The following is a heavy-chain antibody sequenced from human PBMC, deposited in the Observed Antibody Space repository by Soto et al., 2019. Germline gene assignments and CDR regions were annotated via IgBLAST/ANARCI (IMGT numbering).Heavy chain of an antibody. J-gene: IGHJ5*02. CDR2: VNSDGTGT. Sequence: GGSLRLSCEASGFTFTLYWMHWVRQAPGKGLVWVSRVNSDGTGTMYADSVKGRFTVSRDNAKNSVFLQMDSLRAEDAGVYFCERGDPGYSYGKVDLWGQGTLGTVSS. D-gene: IGHD5-18*01. CDR3: ERGDPGYSYGKVDL. V-gene: IGHV3-74*03. CDR1: GFTFTLYW.